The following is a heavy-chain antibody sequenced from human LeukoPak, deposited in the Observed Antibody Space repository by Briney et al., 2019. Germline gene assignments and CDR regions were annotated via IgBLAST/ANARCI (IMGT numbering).Heavy chain of an antibody. D-gene: IGHD3-22*01. CDR2: IYSGGST. V-gene: IGHV3-53*04. CDR3: ASAYYYDSSGPGAFDI. Sequence: PGGSLRLSCAASGFTVSSNYMSWVRQAPGKGLEWVSVIYSGGSTYYADSVKGRFTISRHNSKNTLYPQMNSLRAEDTAVYYCASAYYYDSSGPGAFDIWGQGTMVTVSS. CDR1: GFTVSSNY. J-gene: IGHJ3*02.